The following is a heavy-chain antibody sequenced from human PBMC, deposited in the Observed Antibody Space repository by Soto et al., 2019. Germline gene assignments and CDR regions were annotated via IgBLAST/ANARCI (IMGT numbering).Heavy chain of an antibody. CDR1: GVSFSYYY. J-gene: IGHJ4*02. CDR2: INHSGGT. V-gene: IGHV4-34*01. D-gene: IGHD3-16*01. Sequence: SETLSLTCAVYGVSFSYYYWTWIRQPPGKGLEWIGEINHSGGTNYNPSLKSRVTISEDTSKNQFSLKLNSVTAADTAMYYCARGSWAVRFEYWAKGTLVTVSS. CDR3: ARGSWAVRFEY.